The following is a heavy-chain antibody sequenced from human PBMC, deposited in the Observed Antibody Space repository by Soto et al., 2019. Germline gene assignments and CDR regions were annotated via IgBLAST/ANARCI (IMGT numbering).Heavy chain of an antibody. D-gene: IGHD6-13*01. J-gene: IGHJ6*03. Sequence: SETLSLTCTVSGGSISSGGYYWSWIRQHPGKGLEWIGYIYYSGSTYYNPSLKSRVTISVDTSKNQFSLKLSSVTAADTAVYYCARGRRGGQQLVRKIYYYYYMDVWGKGTTVTVSS. CDR2: IYYSGST. V-gene: IGHV4-31*03. CDR1: GGSISSGGYY. CDR3: ARGRRGGQQLVRKIYYYYYMDV.